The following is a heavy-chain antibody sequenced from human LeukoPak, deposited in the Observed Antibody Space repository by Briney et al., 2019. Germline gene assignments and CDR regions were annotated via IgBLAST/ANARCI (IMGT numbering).Heavy chain of an antibody. CDR1: GFTFSSYW. J-gene: IGHJ4*02. Sequence: GGSLRLSCAASGFTFSSYWMHWVRQAPGKGLVWVSRINSDGSSTSYADSVKGRFTISRDNVKNTLYLQMNSLRAEDTAVYYCARAVAGSFPDYWGQGTLVTVSS. CDR3: ARAVAGSFPDY. D-gene: IGHD6-19*01. V-gene: IGHV3-74*01. CDR2: INSDGSST.